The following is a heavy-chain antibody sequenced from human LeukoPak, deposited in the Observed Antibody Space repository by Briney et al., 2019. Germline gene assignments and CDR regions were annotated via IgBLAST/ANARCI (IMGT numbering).Heavy chain of an antibody. D-gene: IGHD1-1*01. CDR3: VRGIWNGPYY. V-gene: IGHV3-48*01. CDR2: ISSSSSTI. Sequence: SGGSLRLSCAASGFTFSSFGINWVRQAPGKGLEWVSYISSSSSTIYYADSVKGRFTISRDNAKNSLYLQMNSLRAEDTAVHYCVRGIWNGPYYWGQGTLVTVSS. J-gene: IGHJ4*02. CDR1: GFTFSSFG.